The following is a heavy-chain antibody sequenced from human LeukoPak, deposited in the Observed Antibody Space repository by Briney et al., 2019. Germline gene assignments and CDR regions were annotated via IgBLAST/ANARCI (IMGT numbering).Heavy chain of an antibody. CDR2: IYHSGST. V-gene: IGHV4-38-2*02. J-gene: IGHJ6*04. CDR1: GYSLSSGYY. Sequence: SETLSLTCAVSGYSLSSGYYWGWIRQPPGKGLEWIGRIYHSGSTYYNPSLKSRVTISVDTSKNQFSLKLSSVTAADTAVYYCARDHIVVANYYFYYYGMDVWGKGTTVTVSS. CDR3: ARDHIVVANYYFYYYGMDV. D-gene: IGHD2-15*01.